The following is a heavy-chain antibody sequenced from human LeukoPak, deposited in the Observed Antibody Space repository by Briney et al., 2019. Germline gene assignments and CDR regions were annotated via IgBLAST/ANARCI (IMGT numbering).Heavy chain of an antibody. V-gene: IGHV3-23*01. CDR1: GFTFDNYA. CDR2: ISGSGGST. Sequence: GGSLRLSCAASGFTFDNYAMNWVRQAPGKGLEWVSTISGSGGSTFYADSVKGRFTISRDNSKNTLYLQMNSLRAEDTAVYYCAKEGYCSGGNCWYFDLWGRGTPVTVSS. J-gene: IGHJ2*01. D-gene: IGHD2-15*01. CDR3: AKEGYCSGGNCWYFDL.